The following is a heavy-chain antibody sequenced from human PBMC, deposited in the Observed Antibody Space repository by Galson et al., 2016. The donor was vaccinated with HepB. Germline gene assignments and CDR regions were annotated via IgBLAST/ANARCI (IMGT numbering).Heavy chain of an antibody. CDR1: GFSFSDYG. CDR2: VSGSGDAT. D-gene: IGHD2-2*03. Sequence: SLRLSCAASGFSFSDYGMSWVRQAPGKGLEWVSGVSGSGDATYYIESVKGRFTISRDNSKETVYLQMNSLRTEDTAVYYCGIATCASGYCSSDQWGQGTRVTVSS. CDR3: GIATCASGYCSSDQ. J-gene: IGHJ4*02. V-gene: IGHV3-23*01.